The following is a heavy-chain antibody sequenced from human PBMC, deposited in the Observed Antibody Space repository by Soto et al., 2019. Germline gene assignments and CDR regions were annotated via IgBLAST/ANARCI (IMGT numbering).Heavy chain of an antibody. Sequence: EVQLVESGGGLVQPGGSLRLSCAASGFIVSSNYMSWVRQAPGKGLEWVSVIYSGGSTYYADSVKGRFTISRHNSKYTLHLQMNSLRAEDTAVYYCAREVGHGWFDPWGQGTLVTVSS. CDR1: GFIVSSNY. J-gene: IGHJ5*02. CDR2: IYSGGST. CDR3: AREVGHGWFDP. V-gene: IGHV3-53*04.